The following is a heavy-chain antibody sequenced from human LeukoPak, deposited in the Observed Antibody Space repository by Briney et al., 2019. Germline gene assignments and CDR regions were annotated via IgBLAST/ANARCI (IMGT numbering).Heavy chain of an antibody. Sequence: ASVKVSCKASGYTFTSYGISWVRQAPGQGLEWMGWISAYNGNTNYAQKLQGRVTMTTDTSTSTAYMELGSLRSDDTAVYYCARWVDSVAGLEYYFDYWGQETLVTVSS. J-gene: IGHJ4*02. V-gene: IGHV1-18*01. CDR3: ARWVDSVAGLEYYFDY. D-gene: IGHD6-19*01. CDR2: ISAYNGNT. CDR1: GYTFTSYG.